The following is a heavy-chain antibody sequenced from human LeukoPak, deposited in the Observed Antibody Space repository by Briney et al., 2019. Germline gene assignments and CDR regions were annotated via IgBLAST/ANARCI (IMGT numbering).Heavy chain of an antibody. D-gene: IGHD2-21*02. CDR3: ARDLARVTDRGAFDI. V-gene: IGHV1-69*13. J-gene: IGHJ3*02. CDR2: ILPIFGTA. CDR1: GGTFSSYA. Sequence: SVKVSCKASGGTFSSYAISWVRQAPGQGLEWMGGILPIFGTANYAQKFQGRVTITADESTSTAYMELSSLRSEDTAVYYCARDLARVTDRGAFDIWGQGTMVTVSS.